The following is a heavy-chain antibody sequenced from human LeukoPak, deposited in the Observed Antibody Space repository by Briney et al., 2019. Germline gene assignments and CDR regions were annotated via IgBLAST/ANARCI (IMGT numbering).Heavy chain of an antibody. V-gene: IGHV3-48*03. CDR2: ISSSGSTI. CDR3: ARATPDYYDSSGYFDY. CDR1: GFTFSSYE. D-gene: IGHD3-22*01. J-gene: IGHJ4*02. Sequence: GGSLRLSCAASGFTFSSYEMNWLRQAPGKGLEWVSYISSSGSTIYYADSVKGRFTISRDNAKNSLYLQMNSLRAEDTAVYYCARATPDYYDSSGYFDYWGQGTLVTVSS.